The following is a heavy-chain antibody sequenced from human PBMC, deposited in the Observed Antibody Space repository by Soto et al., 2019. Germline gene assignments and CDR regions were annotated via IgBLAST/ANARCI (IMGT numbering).Heavy chain of an antibody. J-gene: IGHJ5*02. V-gene: IGHV1-46*03. D-gene: IGHD2-21*02. CDR1: GYTFTSYY. CDR3: ARGGGIVVVTAPYDP. CDR2: INPSGGYT. Sequence: QVQLVQSGAEVKKPGASVKVSCKASGYTFTSYYMNWVRQAPGQGLEWLGIINPSGGYTTHAQRFLARVTMTSAPSTSTVHMELGSLTSEDTAVYYCARGGGIVVVTAPYDPWGQGTLVTVSS.